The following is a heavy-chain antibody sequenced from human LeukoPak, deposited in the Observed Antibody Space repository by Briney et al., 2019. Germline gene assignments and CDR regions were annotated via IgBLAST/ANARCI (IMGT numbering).Heavy chain of an antibody. CDR1: DDSISSYY. Sequence: SETLSLICTVSDDSISSYYWNWIRQPPGKPLEWIGYTHYSGNTNYNPSLKSRVTTLVDMSKNQFSLKLSSVTAADTAVYYCARWGGTLNAFDVWGQGTLVTVSS. CDR2: THYSGNT. CDR3: ARWGGTLNAFDV. J-gene: IGHJ3*01. D-gene: IGHD1-26*01. V-gene: IGHV4-59*08.